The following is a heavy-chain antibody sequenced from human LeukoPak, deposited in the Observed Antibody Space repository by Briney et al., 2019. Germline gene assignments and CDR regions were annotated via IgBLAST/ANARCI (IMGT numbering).Heavy chain of an antibody. Sequence: PGGSLRLSCAASGFTFDDYAMRWVRLAPGKGLEWVSLISWHGGSTYYANSVKGRFTISRDNSKNSLYLQMNSLRTEDTALYYCAKTANYYDSSGYLDYWGQGTLVTVSS. CDR1: GFTFDDYA. J-gene: IGHJ4*02. D-gene: IGHD3-22*01. V-gene: IGHV3-43*01. CDR3: AKTANYYDSSGYLDY. CDR2: ISWHGGST.